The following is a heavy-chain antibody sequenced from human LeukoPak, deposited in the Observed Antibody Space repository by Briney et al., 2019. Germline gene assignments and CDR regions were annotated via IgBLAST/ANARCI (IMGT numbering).Heavy chain of an antibody. CDR1: GYSISSGYY. Sequence: SETLSLTCTVSGYSISSGYYWGWIRQPPGKGLELIGSIYHSGSTYYNPSLKSRVTISVDTSKNQFSLKLSSVTAADTAVYYCAKSSYSIFDYWGKGTLVTVSS. CDR2: IYHSGST. CDR3: AKSSYSIFDY. V-gene: IGHV4-38-2*02. J-gene: IGHJ4*02. D-gene: IGHD2-21*01.